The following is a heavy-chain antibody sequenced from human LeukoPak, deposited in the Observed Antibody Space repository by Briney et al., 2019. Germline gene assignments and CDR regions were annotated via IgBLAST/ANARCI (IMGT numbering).Heavy chain of an antibody. Sequence: PSETLSLTCTDSGGSISSYYWSWIRQPAGKGLEWIGRIYTSGSTNYNPSLKSRVTMSVDTSKNQFSLKLSSVTAADTAVYYCARDYDFWSGYYPNYYYGMDVWGQGTTVTVSS. V-gene: IGHV4-4*07. CDR3: ARDYDFWSGYYPNYYYGMDV. CDR1: GGSISSYY. CDR2: IYTSGST. D-gene: IGHD3-3*01. J-gene: IGHJ6*02.